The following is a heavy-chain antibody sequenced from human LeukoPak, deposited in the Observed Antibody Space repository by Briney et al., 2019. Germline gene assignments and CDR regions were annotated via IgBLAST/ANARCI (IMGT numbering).Heavy chain of an antibody. V-gene: IGHV3-33*08. CDR3: ATSWGPDTSAFRWGRDGMDV. CDR1: GFTFSSYA. D-gene: IGHD3-16*01. J-gene: IGHJ6*02. CDR2: IWYDGSNK. Sequence: SGGSLRLSCAASGFTFSSYAMHWVRQAPGKGLEWVAVIWYDGSNKYYADSVKGRFTISRDNSKNTQYLQMNSLRAEDTAVYYCATSWGPDTSAFRWGRDGMDVWGQGTTVIVS.